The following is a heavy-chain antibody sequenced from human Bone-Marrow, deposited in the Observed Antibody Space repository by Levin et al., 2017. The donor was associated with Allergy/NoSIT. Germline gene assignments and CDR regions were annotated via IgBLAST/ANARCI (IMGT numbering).Heavy chain of an antibody. Sequence: KESGPTLVKPTQTLTLTCTFSGFSLSTRGVGVGWIRQPPNKALEWLALIYWDDDKRFSPALKSRLSITRATSKNQVIFTMAIMDPADTATYYCAHHASDGYSYGSFDFWGQGILVTVSS. CDR1: GFSLSTRGVG. CDR2: IYWDDDK. D-gene: IGHD5-18*01. V-gene: IGHV2-5*02. J-gene: IGHJ4*02. CDR3: AHHASDGYSYGSFDF.